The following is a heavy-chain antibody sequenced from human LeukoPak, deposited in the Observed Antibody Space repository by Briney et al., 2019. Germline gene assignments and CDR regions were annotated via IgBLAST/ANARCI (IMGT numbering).Heavy chain of an antibody. Sequence: GASLKISCKGSGYSFTSYWIGWVRQLPGKRLEWMGIIYPGDYHTRYSPSFQGQVTISADKSISTAYLQWSSLKASDTAMYYCARIVGATAYIDYWGQGTLVTVSS. CDR2: IYPGDYHT. V-gene: IGHV5-51*01. CDR3: ARIVGATAYIDY. CDR1: GYSFTSYW. D-gene: IGHD1-26*01. J-gene: IGHJ4*02.